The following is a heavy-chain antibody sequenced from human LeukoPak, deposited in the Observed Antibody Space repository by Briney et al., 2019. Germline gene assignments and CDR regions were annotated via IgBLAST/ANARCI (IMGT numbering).Heavy chain of an antibody. Sequence: KPSETLSLTCTVSGGSISSYYWSWIRQPPGKGLEWIGYIYYSGSTNYNPSLKSRVTISVDTSKNQFSLKLSSVTAADTAAYYCARGRYSSSWYLGRSAATEYFQHWGQGTLVTVSS. CDR2: IYYSGST. D-gene: IGHD6-13*01. CDR1: GGSISSYY. CDR3: ARGRYSSSWYLGRSAATEYFQH. J-gene: IGHJ1*01. V-gene: IGHV4-59*01.